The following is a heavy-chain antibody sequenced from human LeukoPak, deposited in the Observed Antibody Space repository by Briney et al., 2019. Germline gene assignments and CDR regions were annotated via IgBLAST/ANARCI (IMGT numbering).Heavy chain of an antibody. V-gene: IGHV4-34*01. Sequence: SETLSLTCAVYGGSFSGYYWSWIRQPPGKGLGWIGEINHSGSTNYNPSLKSRVTISVDTSKNQFSLKLSSVTAADTAVYYCARARWLQLKSFDYWGQGTLVTVSS. CDR2: INHSGST. CDR1: GGSFSGYY. D-gene: IGHD5-24*01. J-gene: IGHJ4*02. CDR3: ARARWLQLKSFDY.